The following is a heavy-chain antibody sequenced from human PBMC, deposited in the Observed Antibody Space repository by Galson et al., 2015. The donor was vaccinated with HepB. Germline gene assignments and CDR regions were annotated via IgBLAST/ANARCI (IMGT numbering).Heavy chain of an antibody. Sequence: SVKVSCKASGYSFTIYTIHWVRQAPGHNLEWMGWINAGKGTTRYSQKFQDRVTLTWDTSATTAYMELSSLESEDTAVYYCARGGQWPQFYYFDYWGQGILVTISS. CDR3: ARGGQWPQFYYFDY. CDR2: INAGKGTT. J-gene: IGHJ4*02. D-gene: IGHD5-24*01. V-gene: IGHV1-3*01. CDR1: GYSFTIYT.